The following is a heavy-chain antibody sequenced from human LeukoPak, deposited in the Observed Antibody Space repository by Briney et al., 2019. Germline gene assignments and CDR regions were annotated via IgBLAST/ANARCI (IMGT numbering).Heavy chain of an antibody. Sequence: ASVKVSCKASGYTFTSYDINWVRQATGQGLEWMGWMNPNSGNTGYAQKFQGRVTMTRNTSISTAYMELSSLRPEDTAVYYCARTYSGYADFDYWGQGTLVTVSS. CDR2: MNPNSGNT. CDR1: GYTFTSYD. V-gene: IGHV1-8*01. D-gene: IGHD5-12*01. J-gene: IGHJ4*02. CDR3: ARTYSGYADFDY.